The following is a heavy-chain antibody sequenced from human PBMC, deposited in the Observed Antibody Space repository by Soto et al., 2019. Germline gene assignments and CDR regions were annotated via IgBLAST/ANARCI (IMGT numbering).Heavy chain of an antibody. J-gene: IGHJ6*02. V-gene: IGHV4-39*01. CDR2: IYYSGST. D-gene: IGHD3-22*01. CDR1: GGSSSSSSYY. CDR3: ARRLYYDSSGFEGGGMDV. Sequence: SETLSLICTVSGGSSSSSSYYWGWIRQPPGKGLEWIGSIYYSGSTYYNPSLKSRVTISVDTSKNQFSLKLSSVTAADTAVYYCARRLYYDSSGFEGGGMDVWGQGTTVTVSS.